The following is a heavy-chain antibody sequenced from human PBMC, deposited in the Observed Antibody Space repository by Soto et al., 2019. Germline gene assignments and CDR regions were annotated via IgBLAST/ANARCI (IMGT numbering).Heavy chain of an antibody. CDR2: IKEDGSEK. V-gene: IGHV3-7*01. D-gene: IGHD5-12*01. J-gene: IGHJ6*03. CDR1: GFTFSSYW. CDR3: ADSGSYTDV. Sequence: EVQLVASGGGLVQPGGSLRLSCAASGFTFSSYWMTWVRQAPGKGLEWVANIKEDGSEKYYVDSVKGRFTISRDNAKNSVYLQMNSLRAEDTAVYYCADSGSYTDVWGKGTTVTVSS.